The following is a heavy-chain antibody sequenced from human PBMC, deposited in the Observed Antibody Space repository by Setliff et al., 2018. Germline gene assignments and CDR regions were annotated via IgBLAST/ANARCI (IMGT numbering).Heavy chain of an antibody. J-gene: IGHJ4*02. CDR1: GLTFSSYA. CDR3: ASGHRYGYLFEY. V-gene: IGHV3-23*01. CDR2: INPAGAKT. D-gene: IGHD5-18*01. Sequence: GGSLRLSCAVSGLTFSSYAMNWVRQAPGKGLEWVSNINPAGAKTYYADSVKGRFTISRDNSKNTLYLQMNSLRAEDTAVYYCASGHRYGYLFEYWGQGTLVTVSS.